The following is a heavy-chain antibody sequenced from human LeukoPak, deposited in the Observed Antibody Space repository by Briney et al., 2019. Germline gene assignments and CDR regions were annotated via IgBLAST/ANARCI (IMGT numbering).Heavy chain of an antibody. CDR1: GFTFSDYY. V-gene: IGHV3-11*04. Sequence: GGSLRLSCAASGFTFSDYYMSWIRQAPGRGLEWVSYISSSGSTIYYADSVKGRFTISRDNAKNTLYLQMNSLRAEDTGIYYCARGQWFSYYYYMDVWGKGTTVTVSS. J-gene: IGHJ6*03. D-gene: IGHD3-22*01. CDR3: ARGQWFSYYYYMDV. CDR2: ISSSGSTI.